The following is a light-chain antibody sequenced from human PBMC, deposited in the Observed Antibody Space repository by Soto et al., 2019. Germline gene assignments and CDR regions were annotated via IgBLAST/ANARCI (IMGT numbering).Light chain of an antibody. CDR1: QSVSSY. V-gene: IGKV3-11*01. CDR2: DAS. CDR3: QQRSNWPPGGT. J-gene: IGKJ1*01. Sequence: EIVFTHSPATLSLSPGERATLSCRASQSVSSYLAWYQQKPGQAPRLLIYDASNRATGIPARFSGSGSGTDFTLTISSLEPEDFAVYYCQQRSNWPPGGTFGQGTKVDIK.